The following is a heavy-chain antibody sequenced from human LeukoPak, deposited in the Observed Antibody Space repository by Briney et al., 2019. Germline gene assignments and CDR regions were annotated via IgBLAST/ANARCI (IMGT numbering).Heavy chain of an antibody. CDR2: IKEDGSKQ. V-gene: IGHV3-7*01. Sequence: GGSLRLSCAASGFTFNTDWMSWVRQAPGKGLEWVANIKEDGSKQYYVDSVKGRFTISRDNGKKSLYLQMNGLRAEDTAVYYCARHRRNCDTTTCEFSWFDPWGQGTQVTVSS. CDR3: ARHRRNCDTTTCEFSWFDP. CDR1: GFTFNTDW. J-gene: IGHJ5*02. D-gene: IGHD2/OR15-2a*01.